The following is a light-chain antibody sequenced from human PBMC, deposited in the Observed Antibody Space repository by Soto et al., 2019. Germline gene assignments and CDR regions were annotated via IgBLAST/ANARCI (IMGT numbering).Light chain of an antibody. J-gene: IGKJ3*01. CDR1: QGISNL. V-gene: IGKV1-27*01. Sequence: EIQMTQSPSSLSASVGDRVTITCRARQGISNLLAWYQQKPGKVPKLLIYAASTLQSGVPSRFSGTGSGTDFTLTISSLQPEDVATYYCQKYSSAPFTFGPGNKVDVK. CDR3: QKYSSAPFT. CDR2: AAS.